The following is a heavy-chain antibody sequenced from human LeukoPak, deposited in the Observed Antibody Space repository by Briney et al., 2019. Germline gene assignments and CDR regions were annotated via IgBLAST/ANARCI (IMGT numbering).Heavy chain of an antibody. CDR1: GPSISSHY. D-gene: IGHD2-8*01. CDR3: AKGMGGKYCTNGLCYYSWFDP. CDR2: IFYSGGS. Sequence: ASETVSLTCTVSGPSISSHYWMWIAPPPGKGLVGRVYIFYSGGSNDNPSHKSGVTITLDASKNPFSLQLSSVPDAAAAVYYCAKGMGGKYCTNGLCYYSWFDPWGQGTLVTVSS. V-gene: IGHV4-59*11. J-gene: IGHJ5*02.